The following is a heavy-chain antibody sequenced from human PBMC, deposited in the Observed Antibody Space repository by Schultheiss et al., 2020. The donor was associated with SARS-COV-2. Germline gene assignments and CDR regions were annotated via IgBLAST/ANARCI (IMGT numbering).Heavy chain of an antibody. J-gene: IGHJ6*02. D-gene: IGHD6-19*01. CDR3: VAGRALYYGMDV. CDR2: IYTSGST. V-gene: IGHV4-4*07. Sequence: SETLSLTCTVSGGSIRSYYWSWIRQPPGKGLEWIGRIYTSGSTNYNPSLKSRVTISVDTSKNQFSLKLSSVTAADTAVYYCVAGRALYYGMDVWGQGTTVTVSS. CDR1: GGSIRSYY.